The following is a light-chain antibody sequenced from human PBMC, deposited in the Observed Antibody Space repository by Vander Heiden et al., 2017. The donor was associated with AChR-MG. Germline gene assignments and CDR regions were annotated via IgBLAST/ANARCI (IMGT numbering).Light chain of an antibody. CDR2: LGS. J-gene: IGKJ3*01. CDR3: MQALQTPRT. CDR1: QSLLHSNGYNY. V-gene: IGKV2-28*01. Sequence: VMTQSPRSLSVTPGEPASISCRSSQSLLHSNGYNYVDWYVQKPGQSPQLLIYLGSNRASGVPARFSDSGSGTDFTLKFSRVEAEDVGTYYCMQALQTPRTFGPGTKVHIK.